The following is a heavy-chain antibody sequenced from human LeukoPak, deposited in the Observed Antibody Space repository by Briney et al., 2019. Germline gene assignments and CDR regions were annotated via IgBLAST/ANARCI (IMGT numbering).Heavy chain of an antibody. J-gene: IGHJ5*02. Sequence: PGGSLRLSCAASGFTFSSYAMSWVRQAPGKGLEWVSAISGSGGSTYYADSVKGRFTISRDNSKSTLYLQMNSLRAEDTAVYYCAKDLERATSYSGPVAWGQGTLVTVSS. D-gene: IGHD5-12*01. CDR2: ISGSGGST. V-gene: IGHV3-23*01. CDR3: AKDLERATSYSGPVA. CDR1: GFTFSSYA.